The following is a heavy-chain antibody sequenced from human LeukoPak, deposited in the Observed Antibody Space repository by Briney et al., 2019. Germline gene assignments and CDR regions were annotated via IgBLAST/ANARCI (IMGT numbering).Heavy chain of an antibody. J-gene: IGHJ4*02. CDR2: IYYSGST. V-gene: IGHV4-39*07. CDR3: ARGKKVEYYYDSSGYDYFDY. CDR1: GGSISSSSYY. D-gene: IGHD3-22*01. Sequence: PSETLSLTCTVSGGSISSSSYYWGWIRQPPGKGLEWIGSIYYSGSTYYNPSLKSRVTISVDTSKNQFSLKLSSVTAADTAVYYCARGKKVEYYYDSSGYDYFDYWGQGTLVTVSS.